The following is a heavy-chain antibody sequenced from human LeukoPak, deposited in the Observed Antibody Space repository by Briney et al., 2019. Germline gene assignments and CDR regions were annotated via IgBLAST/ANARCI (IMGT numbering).Heavy chain of an antibody. Sequence: PSETLSLTCAVYGGSFSGYYWSWIRQPPGKGLEWIGEINHSGSTNYNPSLKSRVTISVDTSKNQFSLKLSSVTAADTAVYYCATGVQLERNWGQGTLVTVSS. J-gene: IGHJ4*02. D-gene: IGHD1-1*01. CDR3: ATGVQLERN. V-gene: IGHV4-34*01. CDR2: INHSGST. CDR1: GGSFSGYY.